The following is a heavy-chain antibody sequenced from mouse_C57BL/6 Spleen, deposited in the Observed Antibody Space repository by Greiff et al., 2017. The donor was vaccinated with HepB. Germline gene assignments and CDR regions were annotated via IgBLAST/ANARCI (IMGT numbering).Heavy chain of an antibody. Sequence: EVHLVESGGGLVKPGGSLKLSCAASGFTFSSYAMSWVRQTPEKRLEWVATISDGGSYTYYPDNVKGRFTISRDNAKNNLYLQMSHLKSEDTAMYYCARDKDYGSSDWYFEVWGTGTTVTVSS. CDR3: ARDKDYGSSDWYFEV. D-gene: IGHD1-1*01. V-gene: IGHV5-4*01. CDR2: ISDGGSYT. CDR1: GFTFSSYA. J-gene: IGHJ1*03.